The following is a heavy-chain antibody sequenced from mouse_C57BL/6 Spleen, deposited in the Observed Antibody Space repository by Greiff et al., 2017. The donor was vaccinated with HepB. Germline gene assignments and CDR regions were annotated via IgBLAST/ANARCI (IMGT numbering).Heavy chain of an antibody. CDR1: GYTFTSYG. Sequence: QVQLQQSGAELARPGASVKLSCKASGYTFTSYGISWVKQRTGQGLEWIGEIYPRSGNTYYNEKFKGKATLTADKSSSTAYMELRSLTSEDSAVYFCARSGIYYGNLAYYFDYWGQGTTLTVSS. V-gene: IGHV1-81*01. J-gene: IGHJ2*01. D-gene: IGHD2-1*01. CDR2: IYPRSGNT. CDR3: ARSGIYYGNLAYYFDY.